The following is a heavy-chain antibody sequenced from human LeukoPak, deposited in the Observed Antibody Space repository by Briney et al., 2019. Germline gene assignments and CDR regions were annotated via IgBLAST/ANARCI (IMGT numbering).Heavy chain of an antibody. J-gene: IGHJ4*02. CDR1: GFVFSNYW. V-gene: IGHV3-7*01. CDR3: ARGGAARPDF. D-gene: IGHD6-6*01. Sequence: GGSLRLSCVASGFVFSNYWMGWVRQAPGKGLEWVANIKEDGGETYVDSVKGRFTISRDNAKNSLDLQMNSLRDEDTAVYYCARGGAARPDFWGQGTLVTVSA. CDR2: IKEDGGET.